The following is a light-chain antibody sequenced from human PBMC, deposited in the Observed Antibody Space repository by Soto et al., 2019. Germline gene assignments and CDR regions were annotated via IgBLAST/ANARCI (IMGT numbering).Light chain of an antibody. CDR2: DVT. V-gene: IGLV2-14*03. J-gene: IGLJ1*01. CDR1: SSDVGAYNY. Sequence: QSALTQPASVSGSPGQSITISCTGTSSDVGAYNYVSWYQQYPGKAPKYIIYDVTNRPSGVSYRFSGSKSGSTASLTISGLQAEDEADYYCSSYTTSSTLYVFGTGTKLTVL. CDR3: SSYTTSSTLYV.